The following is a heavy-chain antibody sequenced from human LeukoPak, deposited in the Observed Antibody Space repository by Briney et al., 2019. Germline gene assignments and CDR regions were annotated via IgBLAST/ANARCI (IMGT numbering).Heavy chain of an antibody. Sequence: SETLSLTCTVSGGPMSSFYWSWIRQPPGKGLEWIGYFYYSGSGSTNHNPSLNSRVTISVDTSKNQFSLKLTSVTAADTAMYYCARGVGSGSYDFYYYGMDVWGQGTTVTVS. CDR3: ARGVGSGSYDFYYYGMDV. CDR1: GGPMSSFY. D-gene: IGHD3-10*01. CDR2: FYYSGSGST. V-gene: IGHV4-59*01. J-gene: IGHJ6*02.